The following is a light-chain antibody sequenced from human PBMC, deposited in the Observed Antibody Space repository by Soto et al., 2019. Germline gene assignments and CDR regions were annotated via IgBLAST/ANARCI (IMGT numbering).Light chain of an antibody. CDR3: QQYGSSPRT. Sequence: EIVLTQSPCTLSLSPGERATLSCRASQSVTSNYLAWYQQKPGQAPMLLNYAASSKATGIPDRFSGSGSGTDFTLTISRLEPEDFAVYYCQQYGSSPRTFGKGTKV. CDR2: AAS. CDR1: QSVTSNY. V-gene: IGKV3-20*01. J-gene: IGKJ1*01.